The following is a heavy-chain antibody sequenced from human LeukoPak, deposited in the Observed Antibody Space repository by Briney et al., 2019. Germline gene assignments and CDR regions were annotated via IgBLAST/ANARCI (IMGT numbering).Heavy chain of an antibody. D-gene: IGHD5-24*01. Sequence: SETLSLTCTVSGGSISSSSYYWGWIRQPPGKGLEWIGSIYNSGSTFYNPSLKSRVTISVDTSKSQFSLNLNSVTAADTAVYYCARLRDGYNYQWGQGTLVTVSS. V-gene: IGHV4-39*01. CDR1: GGSISSSSYY. J-gene: IGHJ4*02. CDR2: IYNSGST. CDR3: ARLRDGYNYQ.